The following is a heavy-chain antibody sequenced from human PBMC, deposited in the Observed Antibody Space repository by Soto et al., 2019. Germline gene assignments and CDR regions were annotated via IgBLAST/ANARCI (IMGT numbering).Heavy chain of an antibody. D-gene: IGHD2-15*01. CDR2: IYYSGST. CDR3: AREGGYCSGGSCYSD. Sequence: SETLCLTCTASGGSISSYYWSWIRQPPGKGLEWIGYIYYSGSTNYNPSLKSRVTISVDTSKNQFSLKLSSVTAADTAVYYCAREGGYCSGGSCYSDWGQGTLVTVSS. V-gene: IGHV4-59*01. CDR1: GGSISSYY. J-gene: IGHJ4*02.